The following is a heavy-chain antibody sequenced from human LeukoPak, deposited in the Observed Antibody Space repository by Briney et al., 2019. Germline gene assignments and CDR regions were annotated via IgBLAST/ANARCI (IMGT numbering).Heavy chain of an antibody. Sequence: GESLRLSCVASGLTFSSHAMIWVRHAPGKGLAWVSDVSGGGGDTYYADSVKGRFTISRDNSKNTLYLQMNSLRAEDTAVYYCAKDYGYGSGNYFPDYWGQGTLVTVSS. CDR1: GLTFSSHA. V-gene: IGHV3-23*01. D-gene: IGHD3-10*01. J-gene: IGHJ4*02. CDR2: VSGGGGDT. CDR3: AKDYGYGSGNYFPDY.